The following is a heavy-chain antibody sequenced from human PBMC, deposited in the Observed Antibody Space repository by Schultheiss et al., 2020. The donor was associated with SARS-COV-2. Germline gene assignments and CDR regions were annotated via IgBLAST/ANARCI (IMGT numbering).Heavy chain of an antibody. V-gene: IGHV3-23*01. CDR2: ISVSGGNT. J-gene: IGHJ2*01. CDR1: GFTFSSDA. Sequence: GGSLRLSCAGSGFTFSSDAMSWVRQAPGKGLEWVSGISVSGGNTYYADSVKGRFTISRDNSKNTLYLQMNSLRAEDTAVYYCIRDLAGAHDLWGRGTLVTVSS. CDR3: IRDLAGAHDL. D-gene: IGHD5-24*01.